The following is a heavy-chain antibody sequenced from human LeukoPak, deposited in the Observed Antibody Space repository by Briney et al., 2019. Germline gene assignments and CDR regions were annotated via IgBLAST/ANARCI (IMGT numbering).Heavy chain of an antibody. D-gene: IGHD3-22*01. CDR3: ARSCDSSGYYIFDL. V-gene: IGHV4-4*07. Sequence: SETLSLTCTVSGGSISSYYWSWIRQPAGKGLEWIGRIYTSGSTNYNPSLKSRVTMSVDTSKNQFSLNLNSVTAADTAVYYCARSCDSSGYYIFDLWGRGTLVTVSS. J-gene: IGHJ2*01. CDR2: IYTSGST. CDR1: GGSISSYY.